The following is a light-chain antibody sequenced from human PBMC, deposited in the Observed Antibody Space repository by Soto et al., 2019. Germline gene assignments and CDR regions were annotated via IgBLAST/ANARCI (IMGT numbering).Light chain of an antibody. V-gene: IGKV3-15*01. CDR1: QSISSN. Sequence: IVMTQSPATLSVSPGERATLSCRASQSISSNLAWYQQKPGQSPRVLIYSASTRATGIPARFSGSGSGTEFTLTIRSLQSEDFAVYYCQQYHDWRTFGQGTKVEIK. CDR3: QQYHDWRT. CDR2: SAS. J-gene: IGKJ1*01.